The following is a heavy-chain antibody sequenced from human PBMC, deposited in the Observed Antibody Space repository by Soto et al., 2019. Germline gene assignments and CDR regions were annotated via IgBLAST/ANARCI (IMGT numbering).Heavy chain of an antibody. V-gene: IGHV3-74*01. CDR1: GLTLSHYW. Sequence: EVLLVESGGGLVQPGGSMRLACSASGLTLSHYWIHWVRQVPGKGLGWVAEISNDERNIRTSYADSVKGRFTVSRDDAKNTLYLQMNSLRGDDTAVYYCASLSAPDDFWGQGAQVTVSS. CDR2: ISNDERNI. D-gene: IGHD6-25*01. J-gene: IGHJ4*02. CDR3: ASLSAPDDF.